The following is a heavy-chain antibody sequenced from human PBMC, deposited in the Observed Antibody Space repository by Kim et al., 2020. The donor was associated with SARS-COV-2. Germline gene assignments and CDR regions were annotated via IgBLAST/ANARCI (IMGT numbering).Heavy chain of an antibody. D-gene: IGHD2-15*01. V-gene: IGHV3-30*18. CDR2: ISYDGSNK. J-gene: IGHJ3*02. Sequence: GGSLRLSCAASGFTFSSYGMHWVRQAPGKGLEWVAVISYDGSNKYYADSVKGRFTISRDNSKNTLYLQMNSLRAEDTAVYYCAKGLGDIVVVVAATTMADAVAIWGQWTMGTVSS. CDR1: GFTFSSYG. CDR3: AKGLGDIVVVVAATTMADAVAI.